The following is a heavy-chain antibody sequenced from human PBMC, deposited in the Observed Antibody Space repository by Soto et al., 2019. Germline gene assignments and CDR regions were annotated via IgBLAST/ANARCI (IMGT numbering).Heavy chain of an antibody. V-gene: IGHV3-74*01. CDR3: ARGGYCGGDCYFQH. J-gene: IGHJ1*01. CDR1: GFTFSSYW. D-gene: IGHD2-21*02. CDR2: INSDGSST. Sequence: EVQLVESGGGLVQPGGSLRLSCAASGFTFSSYWMHWVRQAPRKGLVWVSRINSDGSSTSYEDSVKGRFTISRDNAKNTLYLQMNSLRAEDTAVYYCARGGYCGGDCYFQHWGQGTLVTVSS.